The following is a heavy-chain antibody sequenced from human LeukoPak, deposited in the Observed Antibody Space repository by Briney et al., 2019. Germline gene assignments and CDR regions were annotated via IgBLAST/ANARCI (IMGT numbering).Heavy chain of an antibody. Sequence: GGSLRLSCAASGLTLSSHGVTWVRQPPGKGLEWVSGISSGGGLTYYADSVKGRSTISRDNSKNTLYLQMNSLRAEDTAVYYCAKFGRAFDIWGQGTMVTVSS. V-gene: IGHV3-23*01. J-gene: IGHJ3*02. CDR1: GLTLSSHG. D-gene: IGHD3-16*01. CDR2: ISSGGGLT. CDR3: AKFGRAFDI.